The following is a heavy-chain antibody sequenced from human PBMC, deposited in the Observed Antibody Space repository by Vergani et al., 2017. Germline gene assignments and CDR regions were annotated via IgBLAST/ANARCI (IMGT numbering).Heavy chain of an antibody. D-gene: IGHD3-10*01. CDR2: IFSRGDST. V-gene: IGHV3-23*05. Sequence: EVQLLESGGGLAQPGGSLRLSCAASGFTFSASSMSWVRQAPGKGLEWVSGIFSRGDSTYYADSVRGRFTISRDNSESTVSLQMSRLRADDTAVYYCGRYLGGIGGYYIDHWGQGTPVTVSS. J-gene: IGHJ4*02. CDR3: GRYLGGIGGYYIDH. CDR1: GFTFSASS.